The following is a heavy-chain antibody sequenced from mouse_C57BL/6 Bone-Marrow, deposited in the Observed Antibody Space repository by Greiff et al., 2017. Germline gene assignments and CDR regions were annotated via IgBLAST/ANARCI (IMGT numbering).Heavy chain of an antibody. V-gene: IGHV1-19*01. CDR2: INPYNGGT. CDR1: GYTFTDYY. D-gene: IGHD1-1*01. J-gene: IGHJ2*01. CDR3: ADGSRPYYFDY. Sequence: VQLQQSGPVLVKPGASVKMSCKASGYTFTDYYMNWVKQSHGKSLEWIGVINPYNGGTSYNQKFKGKATLTVDKSSSTAYMELNSLTSEDSAVYYCADGSRPYYFDYWGQGTTLTVSS.